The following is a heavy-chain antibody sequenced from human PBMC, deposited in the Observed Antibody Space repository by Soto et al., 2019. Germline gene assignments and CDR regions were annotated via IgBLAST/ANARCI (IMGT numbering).Heavy chain of an antibody. CDR2: IWYDGSNK. D-gene: IGHD1-7*01. CDR1: GFTFSSYG. J-gene: IGHJ6*02. CDR3: ARDNWDYATSYYYYYGMDV. Sequence: QVQLVESGGGVVQPGRSLRLSCAASGFTFSSYGMHWVRQAPGKGLEWVAVIWYDGSNKYYADSMKGRFTISRDNSKNTLYLQMNSLRAEDTAVYYCARDNWDYATSYYYYYGMDVWGQGTTVTVSS. V-gene: IGHV3-33*01.